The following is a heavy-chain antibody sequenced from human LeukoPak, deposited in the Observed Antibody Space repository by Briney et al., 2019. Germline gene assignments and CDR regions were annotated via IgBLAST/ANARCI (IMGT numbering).Heavy chain of an antibody. J-gene: IGHJ3*02. CDR3: ASIDYDILTGPSVDI. Sequence: GGSLRLSCAASGFTFSSYGLHWVRQAPGKGLEWVAFIRYDGSNKYYADSVKGRFTISRDNSKNTLYLQMNSLRAEDTAVYYCASIDYDILTGPSVDIWGQGTMVTVSS. V-gene: IGHV3-30*02. CDR2: IRYDGSNK. CDR1: GFTFSSYG. D-gene: IGHD3-9*01.